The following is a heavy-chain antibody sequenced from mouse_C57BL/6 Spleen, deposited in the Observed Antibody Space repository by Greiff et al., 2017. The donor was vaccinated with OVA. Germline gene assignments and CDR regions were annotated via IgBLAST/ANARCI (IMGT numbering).Heavy chain of an antibody. CDR3: ASSRGLPAWFAY. J-gene: IGHJ3*01. Sequence: VQLQQPGAELVRPGSSVKLSCKASGYTFTSYWMHWVKQRPIQGLEWIGNINPSVSETHYNKKFKDKARLTVDKSSSTAYMQLSSLTSEDSAVYYCASSRGLPAWFAYWGQGTLVTVSA. CDR1: GYTFTSYW. D-gene: IGHD2-2*01. V-gene: IGHV1-52*01. CDR2: INPSVSET.